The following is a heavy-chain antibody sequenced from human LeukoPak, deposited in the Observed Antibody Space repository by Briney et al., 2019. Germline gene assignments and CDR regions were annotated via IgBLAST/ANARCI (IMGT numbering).Heavy chain of an antibody. J-gene: IGHJ6*03. CDR1: GFTFSSYW. V-gene: IGHV3-7*01. CDR2: IKQDGSEK. Sequence: GGSLRLSCAASGFTFSSYWMSWVRQAPGKGLEWVANIKQDGSEKYYVDSVKGRFTISRDNAKNSLYLQMNSLRAEDTAVYYCAKHAGYSSGWYPWYYYYMDVWGKGTTVTVSS. D-gene: IGHD6-19*01. CDR3: AKHAGYSSGWYPWYYYYMDV.